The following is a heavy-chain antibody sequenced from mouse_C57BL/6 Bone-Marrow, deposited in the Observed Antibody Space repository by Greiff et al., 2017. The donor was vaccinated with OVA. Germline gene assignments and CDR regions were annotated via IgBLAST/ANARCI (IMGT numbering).Heavy chain of an antibody. D-gene: IGHD1-1*01. V-gene: IGHV14-4*01. Sequence: EVQLQQSGAELVRPGASVKLSCTASGFNIKDDYMYWVKQRPEQGLEWIGWIDPENGDTEYASKFQGKATITADTSSNTAYLQLSSLTSEDTAVYYCTPITTVVAHFDYWGQGTTLTVSS. J-gene: IGHJ2*01. CDR1: GFNIKDDY. CDR3: TPITTVVAHFDY. CDR2: IDPENGDT.